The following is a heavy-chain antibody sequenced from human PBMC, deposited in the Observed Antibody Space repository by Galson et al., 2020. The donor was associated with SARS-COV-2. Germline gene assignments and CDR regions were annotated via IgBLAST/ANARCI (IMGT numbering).Heavy chain of an antibody. D-gene: IGHD7-27*01. J-gene: IGHJ6*02. CDR1: GFTFSSYA. V-gene: IGHV3-30*04. Sequence: QLGESLKISCAASGFTFSSYAMHWVRQAPGKGLEWVAVISYDGSNKYYADSVKGRFTISRDNSKNTLYLQMNSLRAEDTAVYYCARELTPLYGMDVWGQGTTVTVSS. CDR3: ARELTPLYGMDV. CDR2: ISYDGSNK.